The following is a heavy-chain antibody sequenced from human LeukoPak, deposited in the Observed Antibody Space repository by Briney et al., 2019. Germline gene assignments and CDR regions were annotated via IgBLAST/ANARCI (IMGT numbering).Heavy chain of an antibody. CDR1: GFTFSNYD. J-gene: IGHJ6*02. D-gene: IGHD2-2*01. CDR2: VIGSGSST. Sequence: GGSLRLSCAASGFTFSNYDMSWVRRAPGKGLEWVSTVIGSGSSTYYADSVKGRFTISRDNSKNTLYLQMNSLRAEDTAVYYCAKDSVVVVPAAPDYYYGVDVWGQGTTVTVSS. V-gene: IGHV3-23*01. CDR3: AKDSVVVVPAAPDYYYGVDV.